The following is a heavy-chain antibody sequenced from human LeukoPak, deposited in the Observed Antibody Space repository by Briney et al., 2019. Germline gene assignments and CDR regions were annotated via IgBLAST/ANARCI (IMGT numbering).Heavy chain of an antibody. D-gene: IGHD1-26*01. CDR1: GSTFSRYW. V-gene: IGHV3-74*01. CDR2: INSDGSST. Sequence: GGSLRLSCAASGSTFSRYWMHWVRQAPGKGLLWVSRINSDGSSTYYADSVKGRFTTSRDNAKNALHLQMNSLRAEDTAVYYCARGILEFWGRGTLVTVSS. CDR3: ARGILEF. J-gene: IGHJ2*01.